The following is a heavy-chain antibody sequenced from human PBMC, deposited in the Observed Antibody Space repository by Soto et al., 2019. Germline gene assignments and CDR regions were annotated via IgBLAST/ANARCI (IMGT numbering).Heavy chain of an antibody. CDR3: ARSYSGTFYGYDI. D-gene: IGHD1-26*01. Sequence: SETLSLTCTVSGGSVSSFHWSWIRQSPGKGLEWIGYVFYTGNTKYNPALKRRVTISVDTSKKQFSLKLSSVSAADTGLYYCARSYSGTFYGYDIWGQGILVTVSS. J-gene: IGHJ4*02. V-gene: IGHV4-59*02. CDR2: VFYTGNT. CDR1: GGSVSSFH.